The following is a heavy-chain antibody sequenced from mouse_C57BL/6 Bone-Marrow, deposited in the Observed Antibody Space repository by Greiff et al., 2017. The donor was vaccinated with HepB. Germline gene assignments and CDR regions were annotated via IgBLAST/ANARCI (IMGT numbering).Heavy chain of an antibody. CDR3: ARPIYYYGSSPLDY. J-gene: IGHJ2*01. V-gene: IGHV5-6*01. Sequence: EVHLVESGGDLVKPGGSLKLSCAASGFTFSSYGMSWVRQTPDKRLEWVATISSGGSYTYYPDSVKGRFTISRDNAKNTLYLQMSSLKSEDTAMYYCARPIYYYGSSPLDYWGQGTTLTVSS. CDR1: GFTFSSYG. CDR2: ISSGGSYT. D-gene: IGHD1-1*01.